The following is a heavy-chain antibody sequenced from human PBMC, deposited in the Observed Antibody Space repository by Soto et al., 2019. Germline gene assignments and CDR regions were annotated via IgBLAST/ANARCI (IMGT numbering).Heavy chain of an antibody. D-gene: IGHD2-2*01. V-gene: IGHV1-69*13. CDR1: GGTFSSYA. Sequence: SVKVSCKASGGTFSSYAISWVRQAPGQGLEWMGGIIPIFGTANYAQKFQGRVTITADESTSTAYMELSSLRSEDTAVYYCARDMGSYCSSTSCADYWGQGTLVTVSS. J-gene: IGHJ4*02. CDR3: ARDMGSYCSSTSCADY. CDR2: IIPIFGTA.